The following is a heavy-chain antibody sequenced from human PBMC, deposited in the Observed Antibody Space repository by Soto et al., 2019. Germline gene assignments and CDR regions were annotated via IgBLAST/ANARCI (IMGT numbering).Heavy chain of an antibody. CDR1: GYTFTGYY. D-gene: IGHD6-13*01. CDR2: INPNSGGT. CDR3: ARDLPPEIAAAGSGWFDP. V-gene: IGHV1-2*02. J-gene: IGHJ5*02. Sequence: GASVKVSCKASGYTFTGYYMHWVRQAPGQGXEWMGWINPNSGGTNYAQKFQGRVTMTRDTSISTAYMELSRLRSDDTAVYYCARDLPPEIAAAGSGWFDPWGQGTLVTVSS.